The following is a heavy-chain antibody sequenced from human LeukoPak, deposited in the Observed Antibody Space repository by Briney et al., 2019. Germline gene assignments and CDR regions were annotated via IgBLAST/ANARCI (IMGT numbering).Heavy chain of an antibody. D-gene: IGHD6-13*01. CDR1: GGSISSYD. Sequence: NPSEILSLTCTVSGGSISSYDWSWIRRPPGKGLEWIGYIYYSGSTNYNPSLKSRVTISVDTSKNQFSLKLSSVTAADTAVYYCARHLSTIAAAEYWGQGTLVTVSS. CDR2: IYYSGST. J-gene: IGHJ4*02. CDR3: ARHLSTIAAAEY. V-gene: IGHV4-59*08.